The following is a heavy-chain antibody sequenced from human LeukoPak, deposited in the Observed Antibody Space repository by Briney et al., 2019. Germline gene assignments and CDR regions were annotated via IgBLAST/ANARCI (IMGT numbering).Heavy chain of an antibody. CDR1: GFTFSSYA. CDR3: AKYCGGDCYASDY. CDR2: ISGSGCST. Sequence: PGGSLRLSCAPSGFTFSSYAMSWVREAPGKGLEWVSAISGSGCSTYYADSVKGRFTISRDNSKNTLYLQMNSLRAEDTAVYYCAKYCGGDCYASDYWGQGTLVTVSS. D-gene: IGHD2-21*02. V-gene: IGHV3-23*01. J-gene: IGHJ4*02.